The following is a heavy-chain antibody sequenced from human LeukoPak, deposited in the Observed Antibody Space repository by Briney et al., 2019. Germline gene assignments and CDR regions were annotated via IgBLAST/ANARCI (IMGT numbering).Heavy chain of an antibody. CDR1: GYSFTSYW. J-gene: IGHJ4*02. CDR2: IYPGDSDT. V-gene: IGHV5-51*01. D-gene: IGHD3-9*01. CDR3: ARVNYDILTGYLKWGYFDY. Sequence: GESLKISCKGSGYSFTSYWIGWVRQMPGKGLEWMGIIYPGDSDTRYSPSFQGQVTISADKSISTAYLQWSSLKASDTAMYYCARVNYDILTGYLKWGYFDYWGQGTLVTVSS.